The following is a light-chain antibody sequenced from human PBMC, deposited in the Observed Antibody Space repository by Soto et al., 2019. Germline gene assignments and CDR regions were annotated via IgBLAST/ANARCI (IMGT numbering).Light chain of an antibody. J-gene: IGLJ1*01. CDR3: SSYTSSSTLSYV. V-gene: IGLV2-14*01. Sequence: QSVLTQPASVSGSPGQSITISCTGTSSDVGGYNYVSWYQRHPGKAPKLMIYDVSNRPSGVSNRFSGSKSGNTASLTISGLKAEDEADYYCSSYTSSSTLSYVFGTGTKVTV. CDR1: SSDVGGYNY. CDR2: DVS.